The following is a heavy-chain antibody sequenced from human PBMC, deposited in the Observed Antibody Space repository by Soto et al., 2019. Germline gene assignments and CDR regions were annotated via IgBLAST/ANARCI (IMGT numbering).Heavy chain of an antibody. D-gene: IGHD5-12*01. J-gene: IGHJ6*02. CDR1: GGTFSSYT. CDR3: AREVAYSGYDRYYYYYGMDV. V-gene: IGHV1-69*04. Sequence: ASVKVSCKASGGTFSSYTISWVRQAPGQGLEWMGRIIPILGIANYAQKFQGRVTITADKSTSTAYMELSSLRSEDTAVYYCAREVAYSGYDRYYYYYGMDVWG. CDR2: IIPILGIA.